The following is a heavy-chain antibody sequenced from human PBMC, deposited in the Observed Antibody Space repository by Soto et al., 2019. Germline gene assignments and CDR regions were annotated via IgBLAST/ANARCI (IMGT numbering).Heavy chain of an antibody. CDR1: GHFPSRKTC. J-gene: IGHJ4*02. D-gene: IGHD3-22*01. Sequence: XETRSLACAVFGHFPSRKTCWSWSRQPPGKGLEWIGEIYHSGTTNYNPSLKSRVTISVDKSKNQFSLRLNSVTAADTAFYYCARGGYDSSGYYFRLDYWGQGTLVTVSS. V-gene: IGHV4-4*02. CDR3: ARGGYDSSGYYFRLDY. CDR2: IYHSGTT.